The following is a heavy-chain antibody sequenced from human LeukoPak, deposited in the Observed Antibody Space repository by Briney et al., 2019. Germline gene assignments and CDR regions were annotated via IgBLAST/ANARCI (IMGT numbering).Heavy chain of an antibody. Sequence: GGSLRLSCAASGFTFSSNAMNWVRQPPGKGLEWVSSIRGSDSSTSYSDSVKGRFTTITDNSKNTLYLQMNSLGAEDTAVYYCAKSLLGYSYGNLDYWGQGTLVTVSS. D-gene: IGHD5-18*01. CDR3: AKSLLGYSYGNLDY. V-gene: IGHV3-23*01. CDR1: GFTFSSNA. J-gene: IGHJ4*02. CDR2: IRGSDSST.